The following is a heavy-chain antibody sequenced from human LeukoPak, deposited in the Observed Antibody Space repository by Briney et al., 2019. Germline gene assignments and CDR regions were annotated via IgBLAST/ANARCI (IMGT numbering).Heavy chain of an antibody. V-gene: IGHV1-2*02. J-gene: IGHJ6*02. CDR2: INPNSGGT. D-gene: IGHD4-17*01. CDR3: ARDYGDYAVLPGGMDV. CDR1: GYTFTGYY. Sequence: ASVKVSCKASGYTFTGYYMHWVRQAPGQGLEWMGWINPNSGGTNYAQKFQGRVTMTRDTSISTAYMKLSRLRSDDTAVYYCARDYGDYAVLPGGMDVWGQGTTVTVSS.